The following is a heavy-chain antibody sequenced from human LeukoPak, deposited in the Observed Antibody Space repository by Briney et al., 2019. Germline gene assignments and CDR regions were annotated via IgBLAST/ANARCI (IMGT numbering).Heavy chain of an antibody. V-gene: IGHV3-7*01. J-gene: IGHJ6*03. D-gene: IGHD6-6*01. CDR1: GFTFSDYW. CDR3: ARDRHVPGLYYYYMDV. Sequence: PGGSLRLSCAASGFTFSDYWMTWFRQAPGKGLEWVANLKQDGSEKYYVDSVKGRFTISRDNAKNSLYLQMNSLRPEDTAVYFCARDRHVPGLYYYYMDVWGKGTTVTVSS. CDR2: LKQDGSEK.